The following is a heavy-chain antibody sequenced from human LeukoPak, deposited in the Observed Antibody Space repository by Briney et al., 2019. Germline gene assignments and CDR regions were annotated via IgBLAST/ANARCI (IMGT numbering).Heavy chain of an antibody. V-gene: IGHV1-18*01. CDR3: GRGRYCSSTSCYDFDY. CDR1: GYTFTSYG. CDR2: ISAYNGDT. J-gene: IGHJ4*02. D-gene: IGHD2-2*01. Sequence: ASVKVSCKASGYTFTSYGITWVRQAPGQGLEWMGWISAYNGDTKYAQKFQGRVTTTTDTSTSTAYMELRSLRSDDTAVYFCGRGRYCSSTSCYDFDYWGQGTLVTVSS.